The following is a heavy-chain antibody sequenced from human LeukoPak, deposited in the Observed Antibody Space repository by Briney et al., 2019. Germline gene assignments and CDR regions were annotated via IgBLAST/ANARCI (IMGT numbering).Heavy chain of an antibody. Sequence: PSETLSLTCTVSGGSMRSNYWSLTRQPPGKGLEWIGNIYYSGSTNYNPSLKSRVTISVDTSKNQFSLKLSSVTAADTAVYYCAREGIYYYDSSGYYYWGQGTLVTVSS. D-gene: IGHD3-22*01. CDR3: AREGIYYYDSSGYYY. CDR1: GGSMRSNY. CDR2: IYYSGST. J-gene: IGHJ4*02. V-gene: IGHV4-59*12.